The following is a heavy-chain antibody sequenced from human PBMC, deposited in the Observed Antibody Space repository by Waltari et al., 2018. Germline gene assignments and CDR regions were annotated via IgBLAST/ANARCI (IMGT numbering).Heavy chain of an antibody. CDR2: ISNDGSNK. Sequence: QVQVVESGGGVVQPGRSLRLSCEASGLTCSSYAMHWVRQATGKGRESVAVISNDGSNKHYADSVKGRFTISRDNSDNTLYLQMNSLRAEDTAVYYCALRGAPGAFDIWGQGTMVTVSS. V-gene: IGHV3-30-3*01. CDR1: GLTCSSYA. J-gene: IGHJ3*02. CDR3: ALRGAPGAFDI. D-gene: IGHD3-10*01.